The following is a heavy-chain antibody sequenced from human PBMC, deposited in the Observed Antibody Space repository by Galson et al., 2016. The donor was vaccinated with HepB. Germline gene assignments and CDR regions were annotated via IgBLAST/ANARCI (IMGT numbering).Heavy chain of an antibody. D-gene: IGHD3-3*01. J-gene: IGHJ6*02. V-gene: IGHV3-23*01. Sequence: SLRLSCAASGFIFNNFAMTWVRQVPGKGLEWVSSLGGRRGTTYYEDSVKGRFVISRDNSRSLMYLEMTGLRADDAAVYYCARPLLPESRVATFKLRRRSHFSGMDVWGRGTTVTVSS. CDR2: LGGRRGTT. CDR3: ARPLLPESRVATFKLRRRSHFSGMDV. CDR1: GFIFNNFA.